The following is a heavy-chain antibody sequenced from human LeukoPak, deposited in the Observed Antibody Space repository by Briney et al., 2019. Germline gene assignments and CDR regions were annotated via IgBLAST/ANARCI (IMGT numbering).Heavy chain of an antibody. CDR2: VSYDGSNK. CDR3: ARADGMARGVMPDY. Sequence: PGGSLRLSCAASGFTFNSYTMHWVRQAPGKGLEGVAVVSYDGSNKYYADSVRGRFTISRDNSESTLYLQMNSLRPEDTAVYYCARADGMARGVMPDYWGQGSLVSVSS. CDR1: GFTFNSYT. D-gene: IGHD3-10*01. J-gene: IGHJ4*02. V-gene: IGHV3-30-3*01.